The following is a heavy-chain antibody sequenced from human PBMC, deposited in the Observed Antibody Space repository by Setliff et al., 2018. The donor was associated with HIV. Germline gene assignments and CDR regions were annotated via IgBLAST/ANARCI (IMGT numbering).Heavy chain of an antibody. CDR3: AKELAASGLGYFDS. J-gene: IGHJ4*02. V-gene: IGHV3-23*01. CDR1: GFTFSNYA. Sequence: GGSLRLSCAASGFTFSNYAMSWVRQAPGEGLEWVSAILSTGERTFYADSVKGRFTISRDNSKNTVYLQMSSLRAEDTAEYYCAKELAASGLGYFDSWGRGILVTVSS. CDR2: ILSTGERT. D-gene: IGHD3-22*01.